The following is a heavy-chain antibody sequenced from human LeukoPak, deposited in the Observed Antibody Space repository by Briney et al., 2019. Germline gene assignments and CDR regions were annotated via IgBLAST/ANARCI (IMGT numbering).Heavy chain of an antibody. CDR1: GGTFSSYA. D-gene: IGHD3-22*01. CDR3: ARSLRYYDSSVLLGDY. CDR2: IIPIFGTA. Sequence: SVKVSCKASGGTFSSYAISWVRQAPGQGLEWMGGIIPIFGTANYAQKFQGRVTITADESTSTAYMELSSLRSEDTAVYYCARSLRYYDSSVLLGDYWGQGTLVTVSS. J-gene: IGHJ4*02. V-gene: IGHV1-69*13.